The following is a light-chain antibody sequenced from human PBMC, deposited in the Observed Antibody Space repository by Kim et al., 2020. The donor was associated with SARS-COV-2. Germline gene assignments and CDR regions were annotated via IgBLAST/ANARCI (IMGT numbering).Light chain of an antibody. V-gene: IGLV3-25*03. CDR3: QSADSSGTLVV. CDR2: KGS. J-gene: IGLJ2*01. CDR1: ALPKQY. Sequence: SPGQTARITCSGDALPKQYAYWYQQKPGQAPELVIYKGSERPSGIPERFSGSSSGTTGTLTISGVQAEDEADYYCQSADSSGTLVVFGGGTQLTVL.